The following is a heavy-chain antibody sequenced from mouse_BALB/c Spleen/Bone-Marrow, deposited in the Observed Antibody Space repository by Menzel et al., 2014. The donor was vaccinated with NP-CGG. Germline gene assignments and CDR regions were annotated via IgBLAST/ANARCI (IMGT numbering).Heavy chain of an antibody. Sequence: EVQVVESGGGLVQPGGSLKLSCAASGFDFSRYWMSWVRQAPGKGLEWIGEINPGSSTINYTPSLKDKFIISRDNAKNTLYLQMSKVRSEDTALYYCARQGYYGYGAYWGQGTLVTVSA. CDR1: GFDFSRYW. CDR2: INPGSSTI. V-gene: IGHV4-1*02. J-gene: IGHJ3*01. D-gene: IGHD1-2*01. CDR3: ARQGYYGYGAY.